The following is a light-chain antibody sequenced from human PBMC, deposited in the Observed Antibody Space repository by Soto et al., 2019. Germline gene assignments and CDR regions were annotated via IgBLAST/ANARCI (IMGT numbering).Light chain of an antibody. CDR3: QHYENLPFT. CDR1: QDITIY. V-gene: IGKV1-33*01. Sequence: DIPMTQSPSSLSASVGDRVTITCQASQDITIYLNWYQQRPGRAPKLLIYDASTLETGVPSRFSGLGSGTDFTFTISSLQPEDIGTYYCQHYENLPFTFGPGTKVEI. CDR2: DAS. J-gene: IGKJ3*01.